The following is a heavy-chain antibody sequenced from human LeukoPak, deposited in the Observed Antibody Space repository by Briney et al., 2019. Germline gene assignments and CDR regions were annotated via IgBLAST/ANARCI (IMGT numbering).Heavy chain of an antibody. Sequence: SETLSLTCAVYGGSFSGYYWSWIRQPPGKGLEWIGEINHSGSTNYNPSLKSRVTISVDTSKNQFSLKLSSVTAADTAVYYCARGRHPVGSSCYSFNWFDPWGQGTLVTVSS. CDR2: INHSGST. V-gene: IGHV4-34*01. J-gene: IGHJ5*02. CDR3: ARGRHPVGSSCYSFNWFDP. CDR1: GGSFSGYY. D-gene: IGHD6-13*01.